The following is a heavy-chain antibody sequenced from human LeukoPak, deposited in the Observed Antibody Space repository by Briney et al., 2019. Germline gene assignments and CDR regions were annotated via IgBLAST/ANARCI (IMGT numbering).Heavy chain of an antibody. J-gene: IGHJ6*02. CDR2: IDSSSSTI. CDR3: ARDGPNDYGGNSRSEDIINNYYYGMDV. Sequence: GGSLRLSCAGSGFIFSSHNMNWVRQAPGKGLEWVSYIDSSSSTIYYADSVKGRFTISRDNVKNSLHLQMNSLRAEDTAVYYCARDGPNDYGGNSRSEDIINNYYYGMDVWGQGTTVTVSS. D-gene: IGHD4-23*01. V-gene: IGHV3-48*01. CDR1: GFIFSSHN.